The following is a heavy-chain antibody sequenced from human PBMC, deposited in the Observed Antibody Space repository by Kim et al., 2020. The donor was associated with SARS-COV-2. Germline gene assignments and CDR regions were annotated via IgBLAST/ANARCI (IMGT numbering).Heavy chain of an antibody. J-gene: IGHJ6*02. D-gene: IGHD1-20*01. V-gene: IGHV3-15*01. CDR3: TTGSITGIYYYGMDV. Sequence: APLKGRFTISRYDSKNTLYLQMNSLKTEDTAVYYCTTGSITGIYYYGMDVWGQATTVTVSS.